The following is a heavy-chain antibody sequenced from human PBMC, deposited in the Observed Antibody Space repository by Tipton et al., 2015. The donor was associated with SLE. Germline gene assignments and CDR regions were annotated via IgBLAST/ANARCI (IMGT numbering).Heavy chain of an antibody. CDR2: INTDGSST. D-gene: IGHD1-26*01. CDR1: GFTFSSYW. V-gene: IGHV3-74*01. CDR3: AKADVGPGLAAFDI. J-gene: IGHJ3*02. Sequence: SLRLSCAASGFTFSSYWMHWVRQAPGKGLVWVSRINTDGSSTTYADSVKGRFTVSRDNSKNTLYLQMNSLRTEDTAVYYCAKADVGPGLAAFDIWGQGTMVTVSS.